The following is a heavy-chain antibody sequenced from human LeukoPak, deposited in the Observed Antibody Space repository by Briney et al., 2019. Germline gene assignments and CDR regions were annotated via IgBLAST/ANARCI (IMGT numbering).Heavy chain of an antibody. V-gene: IGHV1-69*04. D-gene: IGHD3-10*01. CDR1: GGTFSSYG. CDR2: IIPIVAIT. Sequence: SVKVSCKASGGTFSSYGISWVRQAPGQGLEWMGRIIPIVAITNYAQKFQGRVTITADNSTRTAYMELSSLTSEDTAVYYCARGLHFTMVRGGTTNYYYGMDVWGQGTSVTVSS. J-gene: IGHJ6*02. CDR3: ARGLHFTMVRGGTTNYYYGMDV.